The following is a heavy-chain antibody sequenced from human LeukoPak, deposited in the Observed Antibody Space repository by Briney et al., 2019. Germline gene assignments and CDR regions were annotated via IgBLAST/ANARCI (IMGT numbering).Heavy chain of an antibody. Sequence: SETLSLTCTVSGGSISSYYWSWIRQPPGKGLEWIGYIYYSGSTNYKSSLKSRVTISVDTSKNQFSLKLSSVTAADTAVYYCAREDYYDSSGYSYWGQGTLVTVSS. D-gene: IGHD3-22*01. CDR3: AREDYYDSSGYSY. J-gene: IGHJ4*02. V-gene: IGHV4-59*01. CDR1: GGSISSYY. CDR2: IYYSGST.